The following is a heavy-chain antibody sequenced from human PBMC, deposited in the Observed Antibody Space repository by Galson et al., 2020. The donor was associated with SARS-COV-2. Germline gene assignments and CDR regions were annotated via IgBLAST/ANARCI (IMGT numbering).Heavy chain of an antibody. Sequence: GGSLRLSCGASGLTFSFYAMSWVRQAPGKGLEWVSSISGSGDSTYYAGSVKGRFTISRDNSKNTLFLQMNSLRAEDTAVYYCAKDKRDLLDAFDIWGQGTMVTVSS. CDR1: GLTFSFYA. CDR3: AKDKRDLLDAFDI. CDR2: ISGSGDST. J-gene: IGHJ3*02. D-gene: IGHD1-26*01. V-gene: IGHV3-23*01.